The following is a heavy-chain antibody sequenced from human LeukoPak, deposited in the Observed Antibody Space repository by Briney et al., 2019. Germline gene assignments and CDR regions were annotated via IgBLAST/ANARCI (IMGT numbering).Heavy chain of an antibody. CDR2: VIRDGSFT. CDR1: GFTFRSYW. Sequence: PVWSLRHTCPASGFTFRSYWMHWVRQAPGKGLDWVSRVIRDGSFTNYADSVKGRFTISRDNAKNTLYLQMSSLRDEDTAVYFCVRGGAEFNFDYCGQGSLVTVSS. J-gene: IGHJ4*02. V-gene: IGHV3-74*01. D-gene: IGHD2-21*01. CDR3: VRGGAEFNFDY.